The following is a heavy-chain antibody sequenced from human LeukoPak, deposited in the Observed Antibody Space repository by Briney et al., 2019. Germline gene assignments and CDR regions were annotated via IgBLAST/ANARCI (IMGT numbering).Heavy chain of an antibody. D-gene: IGHD2-15*01. CDR3: ARGRAGYCSGGSCPSNFDY. V-gene: IGHV4-34*01. CDR2: INHSGST. CDR1: GGSFSGYY. Sequence: PSETLSLTCAVYGGSFSGYYWSWIRQPPGKGLEWIGEINHSGSTNYNPSLKSRVAISVDTSKNQFSLKLSSVTAADTAVYYCARGRAGYCSGGSCPSNFDYWGQGTLVTVSS. J-gene: IGHJ4*02.